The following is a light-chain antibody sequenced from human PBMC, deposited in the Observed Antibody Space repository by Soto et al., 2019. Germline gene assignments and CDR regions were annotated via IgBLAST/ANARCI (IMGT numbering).Light chain of an antibody. CDR3: QQYNNWPGT. CDR1: QSLLFIPNNRNY. Sequence: DIGITQFPDALAFSMRERATINCKSSQSLLFIPNNRNYLAWYQQKPGQAPRLLIQRASTRATGIPARFSGSGSGTEFTLTISSLQSEDFAVYFCQQYNNWPGTFGQGTKVDIK. V-gene: IGKV4-1*01. CDR2: RAS. J-gene: IGKJ1*01.